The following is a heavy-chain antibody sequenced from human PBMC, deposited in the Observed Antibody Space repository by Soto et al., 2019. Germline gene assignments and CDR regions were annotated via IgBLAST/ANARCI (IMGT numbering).Heavy chain of an antibody. J-gene: IGHJ4*02. CDR3: ERGAPSKTPEFDY. Sequence: GGSLRLSCAASGFTFSSYSMNWVRQAPGKGLEWVSSISSSSSYIYYADSVKGRFTISRDNAKNSLYLQMNSLRAEDTAVYYCERGAPSKTPEFDYWGQGTLVTVSS. CDR1: GFTFSSYS. V-gene: IGHV3-21*01. CDR2: ISSSSSYI.